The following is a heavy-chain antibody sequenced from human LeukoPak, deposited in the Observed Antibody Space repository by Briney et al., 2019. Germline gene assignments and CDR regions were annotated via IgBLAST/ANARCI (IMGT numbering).Heavy chain of an antibody. D-gene: IGHD4-17*01. CDR2: MNPNSGNT. Sequence: ASVKVSCKASGYTFTSYDINWVRQATGQGLEWMGWMNPNSGNTGYAQKFQGRVTMTRNTSISTAYMELSSLRSEDTAVYYCARVYGDYDWFDPWGQGTLVTVSS. CDR1: GYTFTSYD. J-gene: IGHJ5*02. CDR3: ARVYGDYDWFDP. V-gene: IGHV1-8*01.